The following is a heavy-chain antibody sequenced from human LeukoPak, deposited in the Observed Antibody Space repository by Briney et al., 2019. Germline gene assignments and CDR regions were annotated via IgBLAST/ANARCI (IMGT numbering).Heavy chain of an antibody. CDR1: GITVSNYG. CDR3: AKRGVVIRVILVGFHKEAYYFNS. Sequence: GGSLRLSCAVSGITVSNYGMSWVRQAPGKGLEWVAGISGSGGGTNYADSVKGRFTISRDNFKNTLYLQMNSLRAEDTAVYFCAKRGVVIRVILVGFHKEAYYFNSWGQGALVTVSS. CDR2: ISGSGGGT. D-gene: IGHD3-22*01. V-gene: IGHV3-23*01. J-gene: IGHJ4*02.